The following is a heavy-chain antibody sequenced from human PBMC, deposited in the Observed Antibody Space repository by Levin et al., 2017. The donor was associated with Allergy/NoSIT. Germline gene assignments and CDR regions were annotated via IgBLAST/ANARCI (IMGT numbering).Heavy chain of an antibody. Sequence: PGGSLRLSCAASGFTFSSYGMHWVRQAPGKGLEWVAVISYDGSNKYYADSVKGRFTISRDNSKNTLYLQMNSLRAEDTAVYYCAKDGGYSYGLELDYWGQGTLVTVSS. CDR1: GFTFSSYG. V-gene: IGHV3-30*18. CDR2: ISYDGSNK. J-gene: IGHJ4*02. D-gene: IGHD5-18*01. CDR3: AKDGGYSYGLELDY.